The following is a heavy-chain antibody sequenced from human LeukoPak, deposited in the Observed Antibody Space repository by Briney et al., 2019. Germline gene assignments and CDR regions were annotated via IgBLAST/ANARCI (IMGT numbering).Heavy chain of an antibody. CDR1: GFTVSSNY. J-gene: IGHJ3*02. CDR2: IYSGGST. Sequence: GGSLRLSCAASGFTVSSNYMSWVRQAPGKGLEWVSVIYSGGSTYYADSVKGRFTISGDISKNTLYLQMNSLGAEDTAVYYCARYYYDSQNIWGQGTMVTVSS. V-gene: IGHV3-53*01. D-gene: IGHD3-22*01. CDR3: ARYYYDSQNI.